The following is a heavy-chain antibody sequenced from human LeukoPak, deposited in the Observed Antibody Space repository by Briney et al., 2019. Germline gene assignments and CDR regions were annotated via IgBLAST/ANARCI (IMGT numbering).Heavy chain of an antibody. D-gene: IGHD1-26*01. CDR1: GFTLSNFA. J-gene: IGHJ4*02. V-gene: IGHV3-13*01. CDR3: ARQMKPHGNFDY. CDR2: IGTAGDT. Sequence: GGSLRLSCAASGFTLSNFAMHWVRQATGKGLEWVSAIGTAGDTFYPGSVKGRFTISRENAKNSLDLQMNNLRAEDTGVYYFARQMKPHGNFDYWGQGTLVTVSS.